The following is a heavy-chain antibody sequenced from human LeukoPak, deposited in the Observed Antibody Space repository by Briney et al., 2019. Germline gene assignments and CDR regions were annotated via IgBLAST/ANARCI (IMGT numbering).Heavy chain of an antibody. CDR2: IYYSGST. V-gene: IGHV4-39*01. CDR1: GGSISSSSYY. CDR3: ARQGSGYADWFDP. Sequence: PSETLSLTCTVSGGSISSSSYYWGWIRQPPGKGLEWIGSIYYSGSTYYNPSLKSRVTISVDTSKNQFSLKLSSVTAADTAVYYCARQGSGYADWFDPWGQGTLVTVSS. J-gene: IGHJ5*02. D-gene: IGHD5-12*01.